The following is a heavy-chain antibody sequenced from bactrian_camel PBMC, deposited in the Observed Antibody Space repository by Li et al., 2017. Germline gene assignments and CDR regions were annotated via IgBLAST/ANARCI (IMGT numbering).Heavy chain of an antibody. D-gene: IGHD2*01. J-gene: IGHJ2*01. V-gene: IGHV3S55*01. CDR3: ALDPIPIPLRGATSPNSGHCKPKY. CDR2: IDMAGNA. CDR1: EYRNSSNC. Sequence: VQLVESGGGSVQAGGSLRLSCEVLEYRNSSNCMGWFRQTPAGNEREGIATIDMAGNAYHTDSVKGRFTISIEHGKNDLYLQMNSLKPADTGMYYCALDPIPIPLRGATSPNSGHCKPKYWGQG.